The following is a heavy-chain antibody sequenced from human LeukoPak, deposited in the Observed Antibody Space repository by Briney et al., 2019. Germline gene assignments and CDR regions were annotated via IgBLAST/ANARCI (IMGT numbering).Heavy chain of an antibody. CDR1: GGSISSYY. CDR2: ISNGRTT. V-gene: IGHV4-59*01. J-gene: IGHJ4*02. D-gene: IGHD5-12*01. Sequence: SETLSLTCTVSGGSISSYYWNWIRHPPEKGLGWLVYISNGRTTNYNPSLRSLVTISEDTSKTQFFLKLTSATAADTAVYYSARGDDYKSTLFDYWGQGTLVTVSS. CDR3: ARGDDYKSTLFDY.